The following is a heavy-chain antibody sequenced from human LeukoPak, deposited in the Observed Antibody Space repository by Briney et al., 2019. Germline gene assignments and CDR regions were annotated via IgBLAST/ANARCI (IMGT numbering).Heavy chain of an antibody. Sequence: PSETLSLTCTVCGSSISSYYWSWIRQPPGKGLEWIGDIYYSGSIKYNPSLKSRVTMSVDTSKNQFSLKLSSVTAADTAIYYCARENPSGYYNRPIDYWGQGTLVTVSS. CDR1: GSSISSYY. CDR2: IYYSGSI. D-gene: IGHD3-22*01. CDR3: ARENPSGYYNRPIDY. J-gene: IGHJ4*02. V-gene: IGHV4-59*01.